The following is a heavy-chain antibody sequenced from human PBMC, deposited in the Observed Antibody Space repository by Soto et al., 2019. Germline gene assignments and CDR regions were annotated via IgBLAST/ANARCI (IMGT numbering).Heavy chain of an antibody. D-gene: IGHD3-10*01. CDR1: GGSVSSGSYY. V-gene: IGHV4-61*01. CDR2: IYYSGST. Sequence: PSETLSLTCTVSGGSVSSGSYYWSWIRQPPGKGLEWIGYIYYSGSTNYNPSLKSRVTISVDTSKNQFSLKLSSVTAADTAVYYCATRGAYYFDYWGQGTLVTVSS. CDR3: ATRGAYYFDY. J-gene: IGHJ4*02.